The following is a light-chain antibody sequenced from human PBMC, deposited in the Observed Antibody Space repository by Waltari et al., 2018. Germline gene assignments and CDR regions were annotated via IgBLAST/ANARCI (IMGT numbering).Light chain of an antibody. CDR1: SSDVGGYNY. Sequence: QSALTQPRSVSGSPGQSVTISCTGTSSDVGGYNYVSWYQQPPGKAPKLMIYDVSKRPSGVPDRFSGSKSGNTASLTISGLQAEDEADYYCCSYAGSYPEVVFGGGTKLTVL. J-gene: IGLJ2*01. CDR3: CSYAGSYPEVV. V-gene: IGLV2-11*01. CDR2: DVS.